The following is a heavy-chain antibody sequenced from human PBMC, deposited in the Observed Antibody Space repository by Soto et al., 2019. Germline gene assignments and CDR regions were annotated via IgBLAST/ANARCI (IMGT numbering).Heavy chain of an antibody. J-gene: IGHJ6*02. Sequence: GGSLRLSCAASGFTVSSNYMSWVRQAPGKGLEWVSVIYSGGSTYYADSVKGRFTISRDNSKNTLYLQMNSLGAEDTAVYYCASGDPRTRFLEWFLPGGMDVWGQGTTVTVSS. V-gene: IGHV3-53*01. CDR3: ASGDPRTRFLEWFLPGGMDV. CDR2: IYSGGST. CDR1: GFTVSSNY. D-gene: IGHD3-3*01.